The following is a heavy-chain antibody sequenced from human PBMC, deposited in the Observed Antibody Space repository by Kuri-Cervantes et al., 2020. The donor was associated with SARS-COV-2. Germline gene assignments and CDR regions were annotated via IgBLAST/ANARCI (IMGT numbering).Heavy chain of an antibody. CDR1: AFTFSSYG. J-gene: IGHJ3*02. D-gene: IGHD5-24*01. CDR3: AGDRGNGYNDAFDI. Sequence: GESLKISCAAAAFTFSSYGMYWVRQAPGRGLEWGAFIRYDGSNKYYADFVKGRFTISRDNAKNSLYLQMNSLRAEDTAVYYCAGDRGNGYNDAFDIWGQGTMVTVSS. CDR2: IRYDGSNK. V-gene: IGHV3-30*02.